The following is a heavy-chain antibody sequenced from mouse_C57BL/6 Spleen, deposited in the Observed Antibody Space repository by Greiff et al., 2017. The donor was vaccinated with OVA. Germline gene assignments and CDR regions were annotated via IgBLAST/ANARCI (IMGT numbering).Heavy chain of an antibody. D-gene: IGHD2-3*01. CDR2: ISDGGSYT. V-gene: IGHV5-4*01. Sequence: EVQRVEPGGGLVKPGGSLKLSCAASGFTFSSYAMSWVRQTPEKRLEWVATISDGGSYTYYPDNVKGRYTISRDNAKNNLYLQMSHLKSEDTAMYYCARGGSGGYSYYFDYWGQGTTLTVSS. J-gene: IGHJ2*01. CDR3: ARGGSGGYSYYFDY. CDR1: GFTFSSYA.